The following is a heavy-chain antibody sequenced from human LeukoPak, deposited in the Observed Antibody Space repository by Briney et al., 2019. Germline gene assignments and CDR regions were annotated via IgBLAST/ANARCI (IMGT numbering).Heavy chain of an antibody. D-gene: IGHD3-22*01. CDR1: GGSISSYY. CDR2: IYTSGST. CDR3: ARGDYYDSSGYYYLDY. V-gene: IGHV4-4*07. J-gene: IGHJ4*02. Sequence: PSETLSLTXTVSGGSISSYYWSWIRQPAGKGLEWIGRIYTSGSTNYNPSLKSRVTMSVDTSKNQFSLKLSSVTAADTAVYYCARGDYYDSSGYYYLDYWGQGTLVTVS.